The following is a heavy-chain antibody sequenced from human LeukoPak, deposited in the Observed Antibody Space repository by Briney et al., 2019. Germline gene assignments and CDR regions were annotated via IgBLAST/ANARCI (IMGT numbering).Heavy chain of an antibody. CDR2: IYYSGST. V-gene: IGHV4-59*01. Sequence: SETLSLTCTVSGGSISGYYWSWIRQPPGKGLEWIGYIYYSGSTNYNPSLKSRVTISVDTSKNQFSLKLSSVTAADTAVYYCARDGNYYDSSGYHILDPWGQGTLVTVSS. CDR3: ARDGNYYDSSGYHILDP. J-gene: IGHJ5*02. CDR1: GGSISGYY. D-gene: IGHD3-22*01.